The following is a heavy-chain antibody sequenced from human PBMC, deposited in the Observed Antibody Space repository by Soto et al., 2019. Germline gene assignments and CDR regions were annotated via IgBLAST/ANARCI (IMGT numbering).Heavy chain of an antibody. CDR1: GFTFDDYA. CDR2: ISWNSGSI. Sequence: GGSLRLSCAASGFTFDDYAMHWVRQAPGKGLEWVSGISWNSGSIGYADSVKGRFTISRDNAKNSLYLQMNSLRAEDTALYYCAKDLERLAVAGGFDYWGQGTLVTVSS. V-gene: IGHV3-9*01. D-gene: IGHD6-19*01. J-gene: IGHJ4*02. CDR3: AKDLERLAVAGGFDY.